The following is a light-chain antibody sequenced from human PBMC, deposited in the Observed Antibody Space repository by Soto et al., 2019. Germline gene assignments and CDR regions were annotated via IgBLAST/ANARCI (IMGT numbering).Light chain of an antibody. CDR2: GAS. CDR3: QQYGISSHT. CDR1: QSISSSY. J-gene: IGKJ2*01. V-gene: IGKV3-20*01. Sequence: VLTQSPGTLSLSPGERATLSCRASQSISSSYLSWYQQRPGQAPRLLIHGASSRATGIPDRFSGSGSGTDFTLTISRLEPEDFAVYYCQQYGISSHTFGQGTKLEIK.